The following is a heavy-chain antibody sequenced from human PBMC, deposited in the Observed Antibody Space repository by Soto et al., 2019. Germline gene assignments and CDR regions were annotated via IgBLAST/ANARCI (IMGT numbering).Heavy chain of an antibody. CDR2: ISATGGST. J-gene: IGHJ5*02. V-gene: IGHV3-23*01. D-gene: IGHD2-21*02. Sequence: LRLSCAASGFTFSSYTMSWVRQAPGKGLEWVSGISATGGSTYYADSVKGRFTFSRDNSKNTLYLQMNSLRAEDTAVYYCAKGFIRDCGGDCTVDTWGQGTLVTVSS. CDR3: AKGFIRDCGGDCTVDT. CDR1: GFTFSSYT.